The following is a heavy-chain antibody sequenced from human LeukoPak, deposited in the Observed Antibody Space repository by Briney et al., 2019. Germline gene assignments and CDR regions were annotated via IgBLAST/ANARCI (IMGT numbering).Heavy chain of an antibody. D-gene: IGHD4-17*01. V-gene: IGHV3-53*01. J-gene: IGHJ4*02. CDR1: GYIVSGKY. CDR3: VTPGPTVTGGFEY. Sequence: PGGSLRLSCAVSGYIVSGKYMGWVRQAPGKGLEYVSVIYSGGSTYYTDSVKGRFTISRDNSKNTLYFQMNSLRVEDTAVYYCVTPGPTVTGGFEYWGPGTLVTVSS. CDR2: IYSGGST.